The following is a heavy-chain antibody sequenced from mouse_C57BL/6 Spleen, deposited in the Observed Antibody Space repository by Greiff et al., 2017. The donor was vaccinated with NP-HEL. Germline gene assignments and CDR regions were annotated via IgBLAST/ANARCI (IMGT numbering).Heavy chain of an antibody. Sequence: DVQLQESGPGMVKPSQSLSLPCTVTGYSITSGYDWHWIRHFPGNKLEWMGYISYSGSTNYNPSLKSRISITHDTSKNHFFLKLNSVTTEDTATYYCARGNYGWFAYWGQGTLVTVSA. CDR3: ARGNYGWFAY. CDR1: GYSITSGYD. D-gene: IGHD2-1*01. J-gene: IGHJ3*01. CDR2: ISYSGST. V-gene: IGHV3-1*01.